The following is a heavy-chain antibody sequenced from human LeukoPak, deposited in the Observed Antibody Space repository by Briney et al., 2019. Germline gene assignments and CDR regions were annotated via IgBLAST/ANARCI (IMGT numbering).Heavy chain of an antibody. V-gene: IGHV3-49*04. CDR3: ARGGFSYGY. J-gene: IGHJ4*02. CDR1: EFTFSSYA. D-gene: IGHD5-18*01. Sequence: GGSLRLSCAASEFTFSSYAMSWVRQAPGKGLEWVGFIRSRGYGGTTEYAASVKGRFTISRDDSKSIAYLQMNSLKTEDTAVYYCARGGFSYGYWGQGTLVTVSS. CDR2: IRSRGYGGTT.